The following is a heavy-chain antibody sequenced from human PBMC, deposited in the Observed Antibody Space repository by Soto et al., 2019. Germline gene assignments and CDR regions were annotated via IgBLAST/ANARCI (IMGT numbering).Heavy chain of an antibody. J-gene: IGHJ4*02. CDR3: AKGWIQLWLPPLLHY. CDR1: GFTFSSYG. Sequence: QVQLVESGGGVVQPGRSLRLSCAASGFTFSSYGMHWVRQAPGKGLEWVAVISYDGSNKYYADSVKGRFTISRDNSKNTLYLQMNSLRAEDTAVYYCAKGWIQLWLPPLLHYWGQGTLVTVSS. D-gene: IGHD5-18*01. CDR2: ISYDGSNK. V-gene: IGHV3-30*18.